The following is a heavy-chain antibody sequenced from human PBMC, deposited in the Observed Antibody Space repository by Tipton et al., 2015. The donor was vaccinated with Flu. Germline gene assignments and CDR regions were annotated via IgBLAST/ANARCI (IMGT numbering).Heavy chain of an antibody. CDR3: ARGIAARPYDYYYYGMDV. CDR2: ISACNGNT. Sequence: QMQLVQSGAEVKKPGASVKVSCKASGYTFTSYGISWVRQAPGQGLEWMGWISACNGNTNYAQKLQGRVTMTTDTSTSTAYMELRSLRSDDTAVYYCARGIAARPYDYYYYGMDVWGQGTTVTVSS. J-gene: IGHJ6*02. V-gene: IGHV1-18*01. D-gene: IGHD6-6*01. CDR1: GYTFTSYG.